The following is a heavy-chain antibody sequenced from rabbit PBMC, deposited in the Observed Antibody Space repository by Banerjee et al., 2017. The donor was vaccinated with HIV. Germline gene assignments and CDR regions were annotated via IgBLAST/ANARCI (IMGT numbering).Heavy chain of an antibody. Sequence: QSLEESGGDLVKPGASLTLTCTASGFSFSGNYYMCWVRQAPGRGLELIACIYTGDGSTYYASWVNGRFTISRSTSLNTVTLQMTSLTAADTATYFCARTGSGGVKPFNLWGQGTLVTVS. CDR1: GFSFSGNYY. V-gene: IGHV1S43*01. CDR2: IYTGDGST. CDR3: ARTGSGGVKPFNL. J-gene: IGHJ4*01. D-gene: IGHD1-1*01.